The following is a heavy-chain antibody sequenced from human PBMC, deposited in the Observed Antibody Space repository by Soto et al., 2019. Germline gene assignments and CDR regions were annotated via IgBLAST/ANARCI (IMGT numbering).Heavy chain of an antibody. Sequence: PGGPWRLSCAASGFTVSSNYMSWVRQATGKGLEWVSVIYSGGSTYYADSVKGRFTISRDNAKNSLSLQMNSLRAEDTAVYYCAREGEYYDFWSGYYFFYYMDVWGKGTTVTVSS. V-gene: IGHV3-53*01. J-gene: IGHJ6*03. CDR2: IYSGGST. CDR3: AREGEYYDFWSGYYFFYYMDV. D-gene: IGHD3-3*01. CDR1: GFTVSSNY.